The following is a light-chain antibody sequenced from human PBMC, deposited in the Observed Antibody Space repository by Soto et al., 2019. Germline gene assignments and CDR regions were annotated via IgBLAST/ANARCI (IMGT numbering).Light chain of an antibody. Sequence: DIQITQYPSTLSASVENRVTITCRASQSISSWLAWYQQKPGKAPKLLIYDASTLESGVPSRFTGRGSGTEFTLTISSLQPEDFATYYCQQYYSYPPMTFGQGTKVDIK. J-gene: IGKJ1*01. V-gene: IGKV1-5*01. CDR1: QSISSW. CDR2: DAS. CDR3: QQYYSYPPMT.